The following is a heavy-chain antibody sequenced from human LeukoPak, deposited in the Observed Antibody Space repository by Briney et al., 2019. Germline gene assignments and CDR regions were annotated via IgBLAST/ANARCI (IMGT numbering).Heavy chain of an antibody. D-gene: IGHD1-26*01. V-gene: IGHV3-23*01. Sequence: GGSLRLSCATSGFSFSSYAMSWVRQAPGKGLEWVSAMSSSDDGRYYAASVRGRFTISRDTSRSTLYLQMNSLRSEDTAVYYCARDVIVGATRGVLDYWGQGTLVTVSS. CDR1: GFSFSSYA. CDR3: ARDVIVGATRGVLDY. J-gene: IGHJ4*02. CDR2: MSSSDDGR.